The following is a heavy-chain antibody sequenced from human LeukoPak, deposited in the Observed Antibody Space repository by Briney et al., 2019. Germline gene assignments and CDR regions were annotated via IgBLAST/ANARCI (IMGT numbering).Heavy chain of an antibody. V-gene: IGHV4-59*01. Sequence: PSETLSLTCTVSGGSISSYYWSWIRQPPGKGLEWIGYIYYSGSTNYNPSLKSRVTISVDTSKNQFSLKLCSVTAADTAVYYCARDGSGIPYYGSGSYDYWGQGTLVTVSS. CDR2: IYYSGST. D-gene: IGHD3-10*01. CDR1: GGSISSYY. CDR3: ARDGSGIPYYGSGSYDY. J-gene: IGHJ4*02.